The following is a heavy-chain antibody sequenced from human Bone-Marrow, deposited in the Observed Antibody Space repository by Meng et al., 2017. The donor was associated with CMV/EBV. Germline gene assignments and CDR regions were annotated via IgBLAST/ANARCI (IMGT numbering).Heavy chain of an antibody. CDR3: AFLTLYYFDY. CDR2: ISSSSSYI. D-gene: IGHD2/OR15-2a*01. J-gene: IGHJ4*02. CDR1: GFTFSSYS. V-gene: IGHV3-21*01. Sequence: GESLKISCAASGFTFSSYSMNWVRQAPGKGLEWVSSISSSSSYIYYADSVKGRFTISRDNSKNTVNLQMNSLRVEDTAVYFCAFLTLYYFDYWGQGALVTGSS.